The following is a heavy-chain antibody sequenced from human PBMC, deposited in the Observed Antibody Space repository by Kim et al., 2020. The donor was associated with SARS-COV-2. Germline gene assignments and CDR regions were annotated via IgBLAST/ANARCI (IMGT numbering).Heavy chain of an antibody. CDR2: SYYSGKS. Sequence: SVTLSLTCTVSGGSIDTYYWTWIRQSPGRGLEWIGYSYYSGKSKYNPSLDSRVTISVDTSKNQFSLTLTSVTAADTAVYYCARQHSFSSGWMAFDYWGQGTLVTVSS. V-gene: IGHV4-59*01. CDR3: ARQHSFSSGWMAFDY. D-gene: IGHD6-19*01. J-gene: IGHJ4*02. CDR1: GGSIDTYY.